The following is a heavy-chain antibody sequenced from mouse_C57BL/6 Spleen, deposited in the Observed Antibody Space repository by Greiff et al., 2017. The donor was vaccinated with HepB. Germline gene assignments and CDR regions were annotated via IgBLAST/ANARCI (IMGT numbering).Heavy chain of an antibody. CDR2: IYPGSGST. D-gene: IGHD1-1*01. Sequence: QVQLKQSGAELVKPGASVKMSCKASGYTFTSYWITWVKQRPGQGLEWIGDIYPGSGSTNYNEKFKSKATLTVDTSSSTAYMQLSSLTSEDSAVYYCARSGITTRYFDYWGQGTTLTVSS. CDR3: ARSGITTRYFDY. J-gene: IGHJ2*01. CDR1: GYTFTSYW. V-gene: IGHV1-55*01.